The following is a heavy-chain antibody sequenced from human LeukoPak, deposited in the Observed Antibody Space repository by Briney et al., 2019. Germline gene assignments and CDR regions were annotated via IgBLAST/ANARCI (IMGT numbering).Heavy chain of an antibody. CDR1: GFSLSNYW. CDR2: IKQDGSEK. Sequence: GGSLRLSCAASGFSLSNYWMNWVRRAPGKGLEWVANIKQDGSEKNYVDSVKGRFSISRDNAKNSLILQMNSLRDEDTAVYYCARGVWAPFDSWGQGTLVTVSS. J-gene: IGHJ4*02. D-gene: IGHD7-27*01. CDR3: ARGVWAPFDS. V-gene: IGHV3-7*01.